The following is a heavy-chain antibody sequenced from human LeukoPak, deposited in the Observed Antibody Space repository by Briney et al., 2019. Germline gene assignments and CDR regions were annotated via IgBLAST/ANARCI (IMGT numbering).Heavy chain of an antibody. J-gene: IGHJ6*02. CDR2: ISGYIAAA. D-gene: IGHD3-10*01. CDR3: GRGKDSYYYGVDV. CDR1: GFTFGAFG. Sequence: GASVKVSCKASGFTFGAFGISWVRQAPGQGLEWVGCISGYIAAANYAQKFQDRVPMTTDRSTSTAYLELVSLRPDDTAVYYCGRGKDSYYYGVDVWGQGTTVTVSS. V-gene: IGHV1-18*01.